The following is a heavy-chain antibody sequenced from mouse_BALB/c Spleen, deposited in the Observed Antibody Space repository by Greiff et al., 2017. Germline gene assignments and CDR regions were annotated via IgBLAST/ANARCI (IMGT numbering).Heavy chain of an antibody. CDR2: IDPETGGT. CDR3: TRRITTVVDDYAMDY. CDR1: GYTFTDYE. V-gene: IGHV1-15*01. J-gene: IGHJ4*01. Sequence: VQRVESGAELVRPGASVTLSCKASGYTFTDYEMHWVKQTPVHGLEWIGAIDPETGGTAYNQKFKGKATLTADKSSSTAYMELRSLTSEDSAVYYCTRRITTVVDDYAMDYWGQGTSVTVSS. D-gene: IGHD1-1*01.